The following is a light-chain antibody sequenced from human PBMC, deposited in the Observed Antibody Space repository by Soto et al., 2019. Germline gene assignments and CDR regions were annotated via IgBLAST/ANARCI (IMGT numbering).Light chain of an antibody. Sequence: DIQMTQSPSSLSASVGDRVTITCRASQTISSYLNWYQQSPGKAPKLLIYAASSLQSGVPSRFSGSGSGTDFTPTISSLQPEDFATYYCQQSSNIPYTFGQGTKLEIK. J-gene: IGKJ2*01. CDR3: QQSSNIPYT. CDR1: QTISSY. CDR2: AAS. V-gene: IGKV1-39*01.